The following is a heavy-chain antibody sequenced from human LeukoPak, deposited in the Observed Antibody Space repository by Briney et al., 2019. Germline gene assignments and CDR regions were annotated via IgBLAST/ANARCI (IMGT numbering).Heavy chain of an antibody. D-gene: IGHD6-6*01. V-gene: IGHV4-39*07. Sequence: PETLSLTCTVSGGSIASSSYYWGWIRQPPGKGLEWIGSIYDSERTDYNSSLKSRVTISVDTSKNQLSLKLSSVTAADTAVYYCARGRSIAARPGDYFDYWGQGTLVTVSS. CDR2: IYDSERT. CDR3: ARGRSIAARPGDYFDY. CDR1: GGSIASSSYY. J-gene: IGHJ4*02.